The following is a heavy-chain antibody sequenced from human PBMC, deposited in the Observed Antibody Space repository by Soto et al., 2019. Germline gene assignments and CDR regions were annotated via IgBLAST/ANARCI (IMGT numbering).Heavy chain of an antibody. CDR3: VRLASPCGPEKP. V-gene: IGHV4-38-2*02. Sequence: QVHLQESGPGLVKSSETLFLTCSVSGSSIDSGYYWGWMRQPPGKGLEWLASIYYTGNSYYNPSLKSRVSISVDTYKNQVSLNVTSLSSTDTAVYYGVRLASPCGPEKPGGHGTAVTVSS. D-gene: IGHD2-2*01. CDR1: GSSIDSGYY. CDR2: IYYTGNS. J-gene: IGHJ1*01.